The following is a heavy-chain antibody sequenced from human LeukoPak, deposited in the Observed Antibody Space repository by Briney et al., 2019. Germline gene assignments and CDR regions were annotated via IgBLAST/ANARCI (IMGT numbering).Heavy chain of an antibody. J-gene: IGHJ4*02. D-gene: IGHD5-18*01. CDR2: INPSSGDT. CDR1: GYTFTGYY. Sequence: ASVKVSCKASGYTFTGYYMHWVRQAPGQGLEWMGWINPSSGDTNYAQKFQGRVTMTRDTSINTAYMELSRLRSDDTAVYYCARDRSPAPGRSYGRGRFDYWGQGTLVTVSS. V-gene: IGHV1-2*02. CDR3: ARDRSPAPGRSYGRGRFDY.